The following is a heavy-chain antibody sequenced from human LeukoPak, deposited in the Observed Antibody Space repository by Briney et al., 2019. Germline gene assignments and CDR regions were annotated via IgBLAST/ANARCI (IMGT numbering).Heavy chain of an antibody. CDR2: ISGSDGNI. CDR3: ARDSSTSSSIMITFGGVIGHYFDY. CDR1: GFTFSSYA. J-gene: IGHJ4*02. Sequence: GGSLRLSCAASGFTFSSYAMNWVRQAPGKGLEWVSSISGSDGNIYYADFVKGRFTISRDNSKNTLYLQMNSLRAEDTAVYYCARDSSTSSSIMITFGGVIGHYFDYWGQGTLVTVSS. D-gene: IGHD3-16*02. V-gene: IGHV3-23*01.